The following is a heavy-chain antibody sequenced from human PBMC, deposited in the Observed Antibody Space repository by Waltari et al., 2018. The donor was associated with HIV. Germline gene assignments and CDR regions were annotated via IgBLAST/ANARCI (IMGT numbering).Heavy chain of an antibody. CDR1: GGSISSSSYY. CDR3: ARRTVLLWFGEVDP. J-gene: IGHJ5*02. D-gene: IGHD3-10*01. V-gene: IGHV4-39*01. Sequence: QLQLQESGPGLVKPSETLSLTCTVSGGSISSSSYYWGWIRQPPGKGLEWIGSIYYSGSTYYNPALKSRVTISVDTSKNQFSLKLSSVTAADTAVYYGARRTVLLWFGEVDPWGQGTLVTVSS. CDR2: IYYSGST.